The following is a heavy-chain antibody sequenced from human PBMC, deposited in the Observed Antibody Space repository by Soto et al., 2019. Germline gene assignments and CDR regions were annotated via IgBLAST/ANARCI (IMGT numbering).Heavy chain of an antibody. CDR1: GFTLSAYG. D-gene: IGHD2-15*01. V-gene: IGHV3-33*01. J-gene: IGHJ4*02. CDR3: ARDGSSSTWSSLVK. Sequence: PGVSLRLSCAASGFTLSAYGMHWVRQAPGKGLEWVAIIWYDGGNKYYADSVKGRFTISRDHSKNTLYLQMSSLRAEDTALYYRARDGSSSTWSSLVKWGRGALDTVSS. CDR2: IWYDGGNK.